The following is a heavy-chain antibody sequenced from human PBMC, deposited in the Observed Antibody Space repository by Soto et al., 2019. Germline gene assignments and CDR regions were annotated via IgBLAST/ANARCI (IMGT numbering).Heavy chain of an antibody. D-gene: IGHD3-10*01. Sequence: GGSLRLSCAASGFTFSSYSMNWVRQAPGKGLEWVSSISSSSSYIYYADSVKGRFTISRDNAKNSLYLQMNSLRAEDTAVYYCARAGLLWFGELLPYYYYGMDVWGQGTTVTVSS. CDR2: ISSSSSYI. CDR3: ARAGLLWFGELLPYYYYGMDV. J-gene: IGHJ6*02. V-gene: IGHV3-21*01. CDR1: GFTFSSYS.